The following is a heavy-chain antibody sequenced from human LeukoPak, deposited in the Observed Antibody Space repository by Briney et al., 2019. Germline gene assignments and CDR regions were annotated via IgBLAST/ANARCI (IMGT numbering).Heavy chain of an antibody. V-gene: IGHV1-2*02. J-gene: IGHJ4*02. CDR1: GYTFTGYY. D-gene: IGHD3-22*01. Sequence: ASVKVSCKASGYTFTGYYMHWVRQAPGQGLEWMGWINPNSGGTNYAQKFQGRVTMTTDTSTSTAYMELRSLRSDDTAVYYCARGGHILTYYYDSSGTDSDFDYWGQGTLVTVSS. CDR2: INPNSGGT. CDR3: ARGGHILTYYYDSSGTDSDFDY.